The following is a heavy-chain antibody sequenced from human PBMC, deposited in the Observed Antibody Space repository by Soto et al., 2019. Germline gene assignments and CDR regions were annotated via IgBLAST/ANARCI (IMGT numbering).Heavy chain of an antibody. CDR1: GGSISSGGYY. J-gene: IGHJ4*02. CDR3: ARSSEAGTSLYFDY. D-gene: IGHD2-2*01. V-gene: IGHV4-31*03. CDR2: IYYSGST. Sequence: QVQLQESGPGLVKPSQTLSLTCTVSGGSISSGGYYWSWIRQHPGKGLEWIGYIYYSGSTYYNPSLKSRVTLSVDTSKNQFSLKLSSVTAADTAVYYCARSSEAGTSLYFDYWGQGTLVTVSS.